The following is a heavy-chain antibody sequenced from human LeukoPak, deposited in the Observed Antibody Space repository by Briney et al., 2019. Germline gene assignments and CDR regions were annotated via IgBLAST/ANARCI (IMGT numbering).Heavy chain of an antibody. Sequence: GGSLRLSCAASGFTFSSYGMHWVRQAPGKGLEWVAFIRYDGSNKYYVDSVKGRFTISRDNSKNTLYLQMNSLRAEDTAVYYCAKDGSLGGASPYYYYYMDVWGKGTTVTVSS. D-gene: IGHD3-16*01. CDR1: GFTFSSYG. CDR2: IRYDGSNK. V-gene: IGHV3-30*02. CDR3: AKDGSLGGASPYYYYYMDV. J-gene: IGHJ6*03.